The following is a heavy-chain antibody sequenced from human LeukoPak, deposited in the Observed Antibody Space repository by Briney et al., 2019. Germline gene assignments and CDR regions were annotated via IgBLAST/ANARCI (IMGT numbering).Heavy chain of an antibody. J-gene: IGHJ4*02. D-gene: IGHD2-2*01. CDR3: ARDMGYQLLLNY. V-gene: IGHV3-30*02. CDR1: GFTFSSYG. CDR2: IRYDGSNK. Sequence: GGSLRLSCAASGFTFSSYGMHWVRQAPGKGLEWVAFIRYDGSNKYYADSVKGRFTISRDNSKNTLYLQMNSLRAEDTAVYYCARDMGYQLLLNYWGQGTLVTVSS.